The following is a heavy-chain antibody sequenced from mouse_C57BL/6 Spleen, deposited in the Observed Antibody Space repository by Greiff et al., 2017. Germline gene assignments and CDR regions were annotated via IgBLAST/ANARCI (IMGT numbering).Heavy chain of an antibody. Sequence: VQLQQSGTELVKPGASVKLSCKASGYTFTSYWMHWVKQRPGQGLEWIGNINPSNGGTNYNQKFKSKATLTVDKSSSTAYMQLSSLTSEDSAVYYCARSGYYGSSWYFDDWGTGTTVTVSS. V-gene: IGHV1-53*01. CDR2: INPSNGGT. J-gene: IGHJ1*03. CDR3: ARSGYYGSSWYFDD. D-gene: IGHD1-1*01. CDR1: GYTFTSYW.